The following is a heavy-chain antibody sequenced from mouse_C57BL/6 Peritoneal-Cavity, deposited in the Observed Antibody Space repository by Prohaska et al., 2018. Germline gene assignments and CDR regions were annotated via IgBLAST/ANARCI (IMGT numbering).Heavy chain of an antibody. CDR1: GYTFTDYY. V-gene: IGHV1-26*01. Sequence: EVQLQQSGPELVKPGASVKISCKASGYTFTDYYMNWVKQSHGKSLEWIGDINPNNCGTSYNQKFKGKATLTVDKSSSTAYMELRSLTSEDSAVYYCARYYGSSYWYFDVWGTGTTVTVSS. CDR3: ARYYGSSYWYFDV. CDR2: INPNNCGT. D-gene: IGHD1-1*01. J-gene: IGHJ1*03.